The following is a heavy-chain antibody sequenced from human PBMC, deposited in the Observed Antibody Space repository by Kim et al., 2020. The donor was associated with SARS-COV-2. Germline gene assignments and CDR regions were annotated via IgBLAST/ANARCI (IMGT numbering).Heavy chain of an antibody. V-gene: IGHV3-43*01. CDR1: GFTFDDYT. Sequence: GGSLRLSCAASGFTFDDYTMHWVRQAPGKGLEWVSLISWDGGSTYYADSVKGRFTISRDNSKNSLYLQMNSLRTEDTALYYCATGQMVRGVIMYGIDVWGAGPTVTVSS. J-gene: IGHJ6*04. CDR2: ISWDGGST. D-gene: IGHD3-10*01. CDR3: ATGQMVRGVIMYGIDV.